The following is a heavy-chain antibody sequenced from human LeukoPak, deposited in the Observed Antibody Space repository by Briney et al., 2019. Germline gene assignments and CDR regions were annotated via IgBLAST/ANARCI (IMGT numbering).Heavy chain of an antibody. D-gene: IGHD6-13*01. Sequence: SETLSLTCTVSGGSIKSYYWSWIRQPPGKGLEWIAYIYYSGSTNYNPSLKSRVTISVDTSKNQFSLKLSSVTAADTAVYYCARVYYSNSYDYWYFDLWGRGTLVTVSS. V-gene: IGHV4-59*01. CDR3: ARVYYSNSYDYWYFDL. J-gene: IGHJ2*01. CDR2: IYYSGST. CDR1: GGSIKSYY.